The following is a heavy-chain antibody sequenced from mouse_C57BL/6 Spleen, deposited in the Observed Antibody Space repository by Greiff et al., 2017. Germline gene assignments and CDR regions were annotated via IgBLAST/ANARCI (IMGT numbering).Heavy chain of an antibody. CDR3: TLITRYFDV. V-gene: IGHV5-9-1*02. J-gene: IGHJ1*03. CDR1: GFTFSSYA. D-gene: IGHD1-1*01. CDR2: ISSGGDYI. Sequence: EVQVVESGAGLVKPGGSLKLSCAASGFTFSSYAMTWVRQTPEKRLEWVAYISSGGDYIYYADTVKGRFTISRDNARNTLYLQMSSLTSEDTAMYYSTLITRYFDVWGTVTTVTVSS.